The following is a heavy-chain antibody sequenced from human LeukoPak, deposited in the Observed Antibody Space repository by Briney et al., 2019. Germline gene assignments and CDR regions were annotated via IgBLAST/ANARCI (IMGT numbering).Heavy chain of an antibody. D-gene: IGHD3-10*01. Sequence: SVKVSCKASGGTFSNYAISWVRQAPGQGLEWMGGIIPIFGTANYAQKFQGRVTITADESTSTAYMELSSLRSEDTAVYYCARDGSGSPRIFDYWGQGTLVTVSS. J-gene: IGHJ4*02. V-gene: IGHV1-69*13. CDR2: IIPIFGTA. CDR1: GGTFSNYA. CDR3: ARDGSGSPRIFDY.